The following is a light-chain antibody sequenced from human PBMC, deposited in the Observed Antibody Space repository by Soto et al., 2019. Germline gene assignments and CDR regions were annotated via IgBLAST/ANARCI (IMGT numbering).Light chain of an antibody. J-gene: IGKJ3*01. CDR3: QQYGSSPFT. CDR2: GAS. Sequence: EIVLTQSPGTLSLSPGERATLSCRASQSVSSSYLAWYQQKPGQAPRLLIYGASSRATGIPDRFSGSGSGTDFTLPLSRLEPEDFAVYSCQQYGSSPFTFGPGTKVDIK. CDR1: QSVSSSY. V-gene: IGKV3-20*01.